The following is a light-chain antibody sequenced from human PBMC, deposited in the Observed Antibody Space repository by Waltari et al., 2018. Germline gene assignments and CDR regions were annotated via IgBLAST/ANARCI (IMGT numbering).Light chain of an antibody. CDR1: QSISTY. CDR2: DAS. J-gene: IGKJ1*01. CDR3: QQSYSPLST. Sequence: DIQMAQSPSSLSASVGDRVTITCRASQSISTYLNWYQQKPGKAPKLLISDASILQSGVPSRFSGSRSGTDFTLTISSLQPEDFATYYCQQSYSPLSTFGQGTKVEIK. V-gene: IGKV1-39*01.